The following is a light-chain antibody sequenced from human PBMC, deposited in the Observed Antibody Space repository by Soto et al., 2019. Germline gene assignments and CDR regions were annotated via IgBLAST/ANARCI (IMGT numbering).Light chain of an antibody. CDR3: CSYAGNNALV. CDR1: SSNVGSYNF. CDR2: EVS. J-gene: IGLJ3*02. Sequence: QSALTQPASVSGSRGQSITISCTGTSSNVGSYNFVSWYRQYPGKAPELIIYEVSQRPSTFFNRFSGSKSGNTASLTISGLQSDDEADYYCCSYAGNNALVFGGGTKLPVL. V-gene: IGLV2-23*02.